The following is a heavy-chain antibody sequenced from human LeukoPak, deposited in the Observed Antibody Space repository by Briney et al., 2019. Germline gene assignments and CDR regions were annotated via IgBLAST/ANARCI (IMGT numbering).Heavy chain of an antibody. CDR2: ISSSSYI. J-gene: IGHJ5*02. D-gene: IGHD3-3*01. CDR3: ARDSSYDFWSGYYTNWFDP. V-gene: IGHV3-21*01. CDR1: GVTFSSYS. Sequence: GGSLRLSCAASGVTFSSYSMNWVRQAPGKGLEWVSSISSSSYIYYADSVKGRFTISRDNAKNSLYLQMNSLRAEDTAVYYCARDSSYDFWSGYYTNWFDPWGQGTLVTVSS.